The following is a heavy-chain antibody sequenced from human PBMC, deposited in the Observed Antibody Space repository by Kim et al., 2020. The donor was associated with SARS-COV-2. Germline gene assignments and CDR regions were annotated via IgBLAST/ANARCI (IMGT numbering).Heavy chain of an antibody. CDR1: GGKVRSYA. CDR3: AKNLGVAAPPFYYYGMDV. J-gene: IGHJ6*02. CDR2: IGGGGANI. V-gene: IGHV3-23*01. D-gene: IGHD6-19*01. Sequence: GGSLSLSCVSSGGKVRSYAMSWVRQAPGKGLEWVSTIGGGGANINYADSVKGRFTISRDTSKNTVYLQMNSLRADDTAVYYCAKNLGVAAPPFYYYGMDVWGQGTTVTVSS.